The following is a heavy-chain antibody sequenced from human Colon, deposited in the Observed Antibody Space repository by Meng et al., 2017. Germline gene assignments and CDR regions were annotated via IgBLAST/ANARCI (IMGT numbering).Heavy chain of an antibody. D-gene: IGHD1-26*01. CDR1: GDSASSNSYY. J-gene: IGHJ4*02. CDR2: IYSGGIS. Sequence: QVQLQESGPRLVKPSQTLSLTCTVPGDSASSNSYYWTWIRQHPGTGLEWIGYIYSGGISHYNPSLKSQINMSIETSKNQFSLQLTSVTAADTAIYYCAREPLAVGPTDRGLDSWGQGTLVTVSS. CDR3: AREPLAVGPTDRGLDS. V-gene: IGHV4-31*01.